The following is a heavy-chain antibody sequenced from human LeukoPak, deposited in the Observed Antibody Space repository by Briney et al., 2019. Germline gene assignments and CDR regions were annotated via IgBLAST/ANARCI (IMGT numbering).Heavy chain of an antibody. D-gene: IGHD2-15*01. CDR3: ARDRRSPGGSPFFDY. J-gene: IGHJ4*02. Sequence: PSQTLSLTCTVSGGSISSGSYYWSWIRQPAGKGLEWIGSIYHSGSTYYNPSLKSRVTISVDTSKNQFSLKLSSVTAADTAVYYCARDRRSPGGSPFFDYWGQGTLVTVSS. CDR2: IYHSGST. V-gene: IGHV4-61*02. CDR1: GGSISSGSYY.